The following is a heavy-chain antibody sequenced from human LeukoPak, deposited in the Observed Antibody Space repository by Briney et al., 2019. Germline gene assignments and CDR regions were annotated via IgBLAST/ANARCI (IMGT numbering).Heavy chain of an antibody. Sequence: PGRSLRLSCAASGFTFDDYAMHWVRQAPGKGLEWVSGISWNSGSIGYADSVKGRFTISRDNAKNSLYLQMNSLRAEDTALYYCAKDIRYGSGSYYPTNFDYWGQGTLVTVSS. CDR3: AKDIRYGSGSYYPTNFDY. D-gene: IGHD3-10*01. CDR2: ISWNSGSI. V-gene: IGHV3-9*01. J-gene: IGHJ4*02. CDR1: GFTFDDYA.